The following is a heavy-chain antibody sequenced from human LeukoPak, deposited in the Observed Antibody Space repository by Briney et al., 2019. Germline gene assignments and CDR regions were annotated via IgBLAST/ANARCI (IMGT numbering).Heavy chain of an antibody. CDR3: ARHKYTSGWYSDY. Sequence: GESLKISCKSSGSRFTSYWIGWVRQMPGKGLEWMGIIYPGDSDTRYSPSFQGQVTISADKSTSTAYLQWSSLKASDTAMYYCARHKYTSGWYSDYWGQGTLVTVSS. D-gene: IGHD6-19*01. CDR2: IYPGDSDT. J-gene: IGHJ4*02. CDR1: GSRFTSYW. V-gene: IGHV5-51*01.